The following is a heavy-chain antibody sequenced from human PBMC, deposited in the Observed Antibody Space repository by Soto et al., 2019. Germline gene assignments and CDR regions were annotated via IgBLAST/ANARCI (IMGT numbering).Heavy chain of an antibody. Sequence: SETLSLTCAVSGYSISSGYYWSWIRQSAGKGLELIGRTYITGDTNYNPSLKSRVTMSLDASKKLLSLKLSSVTAADTAVYYCAREYTETVDGPTPFYFDYWGQGTPVTVSS. D-gene: IGHD6-19*01. J-gene: IGHJ4*02. CDR1: GYSISSGYY. CDR3: AREYTETVDGPTPFYFDY. CDR2: TYITGDT. V-gene: IGHV4-4*07.